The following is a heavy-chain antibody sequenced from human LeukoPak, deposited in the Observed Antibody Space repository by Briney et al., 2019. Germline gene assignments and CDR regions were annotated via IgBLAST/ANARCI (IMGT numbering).Heavy chain of an antibody. J-gene: IGHJ6*02. CDR3: AKAVVLMAYYYYGMDV. V-gene: IGHV3-23*01. CDR2: ISGSGGST. CDR1: GFTFSSYA. D-gene: IGHD2-8*01. Sequence: LTGGSLRLSCAASGFTFSSYAMSWVRQAPGKGLEWVSAISGSGGSTYYADSVKGRFTISRDNSKNTLYLQMNSLRAEDTAVYYCAKAVVLMAYYYYGMDVWGQGTTVTVSS.